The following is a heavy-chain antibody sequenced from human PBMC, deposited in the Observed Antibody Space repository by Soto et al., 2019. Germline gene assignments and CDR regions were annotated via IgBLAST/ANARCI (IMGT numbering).Heavy chain of an antibody. D-gene: IGHD2-21*02. CDR2: ISAYNGNT. CDR3: ARGGGNFHYYYYYGMDV. CDR1: GYTFTSYG. Sequence: ASVKVSCKASGYTFTSYGISWVRQAPGQGLEWMGWISAYNGNTNYAQKLQGRVTMTTDTSTSTAYMELRSLRSDDTAVYYCARGGGNFHYYYYYGMDVWGQGTTVTVSS. V-gene: IGHV1-18*01. J-gene: IGHJ6*02.